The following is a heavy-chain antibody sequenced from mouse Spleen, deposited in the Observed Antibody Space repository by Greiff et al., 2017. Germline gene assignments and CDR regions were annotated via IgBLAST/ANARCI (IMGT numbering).Heavy chain of an antibody. J-gene: IGHJ3*01. CDR3: ARKESAWFAY. CDR2: IYPGSGST. CDR1: GYTFTSYW. Sequence: VKLMESGAELVKPGASVKMSCKASGYTFTSYWITWVKQRPGQGLEWIGDIYPGSGSTYYNEKFKSKATLTVDKSSSTAYMHLSSLTSEDSAVFKGARKESAWFAYWGQRTLGTVSA. V-gene: IGHV1-55*01.